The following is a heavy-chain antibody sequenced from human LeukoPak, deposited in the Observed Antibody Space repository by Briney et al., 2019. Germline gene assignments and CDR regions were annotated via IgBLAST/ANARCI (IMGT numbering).Heavy chain of an antibody. Sequence: SVKVSCKASGYTFTSYAISWVRQAPGQGLEWMGGIIPIFGTANYAQKFQGRVTITTDESTSTAYMELSSLRSEDTAVYYCARDQGNLDAFDIWGQGTMVTVSS. V-gene: IGHV1-69*05. CDR3: ARDQGNLDAFDI. J-gene: IGHJ3*02. CDR1: GYTFTSYA. CDR2: IIPIFGTA.